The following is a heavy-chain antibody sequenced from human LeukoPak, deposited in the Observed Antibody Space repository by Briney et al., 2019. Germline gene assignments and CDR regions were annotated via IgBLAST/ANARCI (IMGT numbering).Heavy chain of an antibody. CDR2: IIGRLGTA. V-gene: IGHV1-69*10. Sequence: ASVKVSCKASGYTFTSYGISWVRQAPGQGLEWMGGIIGRLGTAIYAQKFQGRVTMSADKSTSIAYMDLSSLRSEDTAIYYCARVPRYSYGIFEYWGQGTLVTVSS. D-gene: IGHD5-12*01. CDR3: ARVPRYSYGIFEY. CDR1: GYTFTSYG. J-gene: IGHJ4*02.